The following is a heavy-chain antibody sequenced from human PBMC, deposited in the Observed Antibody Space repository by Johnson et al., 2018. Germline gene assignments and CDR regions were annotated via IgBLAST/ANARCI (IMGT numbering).Heavy chain of an antibody. D-gene: IGHD5-12*01. J-gene: IGHJ4*02. V-gene: IGHV3-33*06. CDR3: AKDQYSGYEDFIDY. CDR1: GFTFSYFG. Sequence: QVQLVQSGGGVVQPGRSLRLSCGTSGFTFSYFGMHWVRQAPGKGLEWVAVIYFDGSEKYYADSVKGRFTISRDNSRKTVSLQMNSLRVEDTGIYYCAKDQYSGYEDFIDYWGQGTLVTVSS. CDR2: IYFDGSEK.